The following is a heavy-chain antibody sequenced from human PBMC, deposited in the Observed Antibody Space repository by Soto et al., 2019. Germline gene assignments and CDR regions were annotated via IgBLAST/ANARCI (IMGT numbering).Heavy chain of an antibody. CDR2: IRGGGGST. D-gene: IGHD3-10*01. CDR1: GFTFSTYA. J-gene: IGHJ4*02. Sequence: RGSLRLSCAASGFTFSTYAMNWVRQAPGKGLEWVSGIRGGGGSTYYADSVKGRFTISRDNSKNTLYLQVNSLRAEDTAVYYCAKGLVRGVPSYFDYWGKGTLVTVPS. V-gene: IGHV3-23*01. CDR3: AKGLVRGVPSYFDY.